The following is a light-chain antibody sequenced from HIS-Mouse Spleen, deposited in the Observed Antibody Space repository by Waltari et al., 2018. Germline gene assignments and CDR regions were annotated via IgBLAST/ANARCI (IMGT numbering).Light chain of an antibody. V-gene: IGLV3-19*01. CDR3: NSRDSSGNHVV. CDR2: GKN. J-gene: IGLJ2*01. CDR1: SLRSYY. Sequence: LGQTVRITCQGDSLRSYYASWYQQKPGQSPVLVIYGKNNRPSGIPDRFSGSSSGNTASLTITGAQAEDEADYYCNSRDSSGNHVVFGGGTKLTVL.